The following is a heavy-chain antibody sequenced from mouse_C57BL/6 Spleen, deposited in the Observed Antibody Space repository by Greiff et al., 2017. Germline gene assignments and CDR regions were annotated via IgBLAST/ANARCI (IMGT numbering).Heavy chain of an antibody. J-gene: IGHJ4*01. V-gene: IGHV1-69*01. Sequence: QVQLQQPGAELVMPGASVKLSCKASGYTFTSYWMHWVKQRPGQGLEWIGEIDPSDSYTNYNQKFKGKSTLTVDKSSNTAYMQLSSLTSEDSAVYYCARYDNRRDYYAMDYWGQGTSVTVSS. D-gene: IGHD2-3*01. CDR1: GYTFTSYW. CDR3: ARYDNRRDYYAMDY. CDR2: IDPSDSYT.